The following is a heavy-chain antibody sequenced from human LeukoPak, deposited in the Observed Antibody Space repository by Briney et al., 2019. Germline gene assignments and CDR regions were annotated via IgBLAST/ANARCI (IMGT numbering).Heavy chain of an antibody. CDR2: ISSSSSYI. Sequence: PGGSLRLSCAASGFTFSSYSMNWVRQAPGKGLEWVSSISSSSSYIYYADSVKGRFTISRDNAKNSPYLQMNSLRAEDTAVYYCASLYCSGGSCYSLWGQGTLVTVSS. J-gene: IGHJ4*02. D-gene: IGHD2-15*01. CDR1: GFTFSSYS. CDR3: ASLYCSGGSCYSL. V-gene: IGHV3-21*01.